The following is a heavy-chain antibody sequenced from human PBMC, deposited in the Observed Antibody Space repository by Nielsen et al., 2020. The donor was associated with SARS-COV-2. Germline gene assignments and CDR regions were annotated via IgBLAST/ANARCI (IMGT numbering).Heavy chain of an antibody. CDR3: ARDHPLIAAAGTSAFDI. V-gene: IGHV1-46*01. D-gene: IGHD6-13*01. J-gene: IGHJ3*02. Sequence: ASVKVSCKASGYTFTSYYMHWVRQAPGQGLEWMGIINPSGGSTSYAQKFQGRVTMTRDTSTSTVYMELSSLRSEDTAVYYCARDHPLIAAAGTSAFDIWGQGTMVTVSS. CDR1: GYTFTSYY. CDR2: INPSGGST.